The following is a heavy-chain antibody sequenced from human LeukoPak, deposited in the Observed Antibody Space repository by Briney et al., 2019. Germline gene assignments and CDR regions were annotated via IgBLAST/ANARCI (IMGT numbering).Heavy chain of an antibody. D-gene: IGHD3-10*01. CDR3: ARWRVCGSGVFDY. CDR1: GGSFSGYY. CDR2: INHSGST. Sequence: SETLSLTCAVYGGSFSGYYWSWIRQPPGKGLEWIGEINHSGSTNYNPSLKSRVTTSVDTSKNQFSLKLSSVTAADTAVYYCARWRVCGSGVFDYWGQGTLVTVSS. V-gene: IGHV4-34*01. J-gene: IGHJ4*02.